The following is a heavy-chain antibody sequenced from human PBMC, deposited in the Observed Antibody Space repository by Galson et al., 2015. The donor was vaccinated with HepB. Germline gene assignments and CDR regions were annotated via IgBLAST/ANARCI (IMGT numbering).Heavy chain of an antibody. D-gene: IGHD3-3*01. CDR3: AKDYDFWSGYSSFDY. CDR2: ISGSGGST. J-gene: IGHJ4*02. CDR1: GFTFSSYA. V-gene: IGHV3-23*01. Sequence: SLRLSCAASGFTFSSYAMSWVRQAPGKGLEWVSAISGSGGSTYYADAVKGRFTISRDNSKNTLYLQMNSLRAEDTAVYYCAKDYDFWSGYSSFDYWGQGTLVTVSS.